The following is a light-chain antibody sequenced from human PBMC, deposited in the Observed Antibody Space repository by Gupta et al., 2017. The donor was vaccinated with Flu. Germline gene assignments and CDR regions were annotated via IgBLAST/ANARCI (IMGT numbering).Light chain of an antibody. Sequence: DIVMTQSPDSLAVSLGERATINCKSRHSSFYSLNNRNYLAWYQQKPGQSPKLLIHWASTRESGVPDRFSGSGSGTDFTLTISSLQAEDVAVYYCHQDYNTPYTFGQGTKLEIK. CDR2: WAS. V-gene: IGKV4-1*01. CDR1: HSSFYSLNNRNY. J-gene: IGKJ2*01. CDR3: HQDYNTPYT.